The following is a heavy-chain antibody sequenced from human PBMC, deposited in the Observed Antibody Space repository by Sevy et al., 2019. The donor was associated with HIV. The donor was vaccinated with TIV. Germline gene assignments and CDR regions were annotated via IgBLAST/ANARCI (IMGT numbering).Heavy chain of an antibody. Sequence: SETLSLTCTVSGGSISSGGYYWSWIRQHPGKGLEWIGYIYYSGSTYYNPSLKSRVTISVDTSKNQLSLKLSSVTAADTAVYYCARFMVVAGFDYWGQGTLVTVSS. J-gene: IGHJ4*02. D-gene: IGHD2-15*01. V-gene: IGHV4-31*03. CDR2: IYYSGST. CDR1: GGSISSGGYY. CDR3: ARFMVVAGFDY.